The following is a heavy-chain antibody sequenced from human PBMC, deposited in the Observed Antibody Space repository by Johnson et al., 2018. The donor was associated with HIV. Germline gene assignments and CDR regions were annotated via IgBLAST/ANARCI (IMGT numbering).Heavy chain of an antibody. V-gene: IGHV3-7*01. J-gene: IGHJ3*02. Sequence: VQLVESGGGLVQTGGSLRLTCAASGLTFSTSWMNWVRQAPGRGLEWVANIKHDGSRIQYMDSVKGRFTISRDNTRHLLFLQMNTLRAEGTAVYYCARDVSYRDDGDGWADAFDIWGQGTMVTVSA. CDR1: GLTFSTSW. CDR2: IKHDGSRI. D-gene: IGHD2-21*01. CDR3: ARDVSYRDDGDGWADAFDI.